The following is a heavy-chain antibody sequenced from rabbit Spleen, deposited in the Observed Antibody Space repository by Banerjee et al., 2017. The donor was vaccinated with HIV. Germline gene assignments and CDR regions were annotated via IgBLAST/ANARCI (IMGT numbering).Heavy chain of an antibody. J-gene: IGHJ6*01. D-gene: IGHD8-1*01. Sequence: QEQLVESGGGLVQPGGSLKLSCKGSGFDFSGYGVSWVRQAPGKGLEWIVCIDSGSSGFTYFASWEKGRFTISKTSSTTVTLQMTSLTVADTATHFCARDTGSSFSSYGMDLWGPGTLVTVS. CDR1: GFDFSGYG. V-gene: IGHV1S45*01. CDR3: ARDTGSSFSSYGMDL. CDR2: IDSGSSGFT.